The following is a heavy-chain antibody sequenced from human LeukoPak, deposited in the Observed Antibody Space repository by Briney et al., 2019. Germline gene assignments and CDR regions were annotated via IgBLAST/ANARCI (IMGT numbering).Heavy chain of an antibody. CDR2: INHSGST. V-gene: IGHV4-34*01. CDR3: ARGPYYYDSSGHMGSFDY. D-gene: IGHD3-22*01. J-gene: IGHJ4*02. Sequence: SETLSLTCTVSGGSISSYYWSWIRQPPGKGLEWIGEINHSGSTNYNPSLKSRVTISVDTSKNQFSLKLSSVTAADTAVYYCARGPYYYDSSGHMGSFDYWGQGTLVTVSS. CDR1: GGSISSYY.